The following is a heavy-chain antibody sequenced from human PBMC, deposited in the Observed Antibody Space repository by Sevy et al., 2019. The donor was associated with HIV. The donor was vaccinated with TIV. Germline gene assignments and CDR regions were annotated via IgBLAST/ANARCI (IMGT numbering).Heavy chain of an antibody. CDR3: ATTKDYYDSSGYPFDY. CDR1: GYTLTELS. V-gene: IGHV1-24*01. CDR2: FDPEDDET. Sequence: GSVKVSCKVSGYTLTELSMHWVRQAPGKGLEWMGTFDPEDDETIYAQKFQGRVTMTEDTSTDTAYMELSSLRSEDTAVYYCATTKDYYDSSGYPFDYWGQGTLVTVSS. D-gene: IGHD3-22*01. J-gene: IGHJ4*02.